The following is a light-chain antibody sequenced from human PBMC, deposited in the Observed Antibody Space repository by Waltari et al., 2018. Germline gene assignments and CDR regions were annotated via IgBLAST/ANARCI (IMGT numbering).Light chain of an antibody. V-gene: IGKV1-5*03. CDR3: QQYNRYST. CDR2: TAS. J-gene: IGKJ1*01. Sequence: DIQMTQSPSTLSASVGDRVAITCRASQSVNSWLAWYQQKPGKAPKFLIYTASILESGVPSRFSGSGSGTEFTLTISNLQPDDFATYYCQQYNRYSTFGQGTKVELK. CDR1: QSVNSW.